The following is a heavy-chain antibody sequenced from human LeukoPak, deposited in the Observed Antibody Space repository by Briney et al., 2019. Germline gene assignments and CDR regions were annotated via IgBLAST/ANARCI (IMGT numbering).Heavy chain of an antibody. V-gene: IGHV3-21*01. CDR1: GFTFSSYS. CDR2: ISSSGSYI. CDR3: ARDRGDYGDYIGLFDY. D-gene: IGHD4-17*01. J-gene: IGHJ4*02. Sequence: GGSLRLSCAASGFTFSSYSMNWVRQAPGKGLEWVSSISSSGSYIYYADSVKGRFTISRDNAKNSLYLQMNSLRAEDTAVYYCARDRGDYGDYIGLFDYWGQGTLVTVSS.